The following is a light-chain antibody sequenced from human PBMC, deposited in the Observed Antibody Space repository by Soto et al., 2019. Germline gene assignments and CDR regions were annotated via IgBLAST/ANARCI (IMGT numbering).Light chain of an antibody. J-gene: IGLJ1*01. Sequence: ALTQPASVSGSPGQSITISCTGTSSDVGGYNYVSWYQQHPGKAPKLMIYEVSNRPSGVSNRFSGSKSGNTASLTISGLQAEDEADYYCSSYTSSSTRVFGTGTKSPS. CDR3: SSYTSSSTRV. CDR2: EVS. V-gene: IGLV2-14*01. CDR1: SSDVGGYNY.